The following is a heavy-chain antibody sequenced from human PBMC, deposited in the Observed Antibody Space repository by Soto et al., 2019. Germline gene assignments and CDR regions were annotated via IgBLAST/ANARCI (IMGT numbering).Heavy chain of an antibody. Sequence: QVQLVQSGNEVKKPGASVKVSCKASGYTFTNFYITWVRQAPGQGLEWLGWINTFNYATNYAQKLQGRVTLTTDTSTPTAFMELRSLKSDDTAVYFCARDRTSVALRAVIPGYYYMDVWGKGTTVTVSS. CDR1: GYTFTNFY. V-gene: IGHV1-18*01. D-gene: IGHD3-10*01. J-gene: IGHJ6*03. CDR2: INTFNYAT. CDR3: ARDRTSVALRAVIPGYYYMDV.